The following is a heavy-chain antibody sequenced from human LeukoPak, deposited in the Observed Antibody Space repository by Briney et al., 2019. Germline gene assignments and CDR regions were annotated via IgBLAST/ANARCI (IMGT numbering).Heavy chain of an antibody. D-gene: IGHD6-25*01. V-gene: IGHV3-23*01. Sequence: GESLRLSCAASGFTFSSYAMSWVRQAPGKGLEWVSAISGSGGTTYYADSVKGRFTISRDYSKNTLYLQMHRLRAEHTAVYLCAKDRLFFECGGEGPLVTLSA. CDR2: ISGSGGTT. J-gene: IGHJ4*02. CDR1: GFTFSSYA. CDR3: AKDRLFFEC.